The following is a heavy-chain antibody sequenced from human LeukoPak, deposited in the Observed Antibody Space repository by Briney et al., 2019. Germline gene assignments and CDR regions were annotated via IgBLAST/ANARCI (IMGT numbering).Heavy chain of an antibody. Sequence: GPSVNVSCKVSGDTFTYSYVHWGRQASGQRLESMAVVNVATGKTNNPSHFDDRLTVATDTSTSRVYMELTALKSADTAVYYCAVATPGEFGGLDSWGQGTPVTVSS. J-gene: IGHJ4*02. CDR1: GDTFTYSY. V-gene: IGHV1-46*01. CDR3: AVATPGEFGGLDS. CDR2: VNVATGKT. D-gene: IGHD4-17*01.